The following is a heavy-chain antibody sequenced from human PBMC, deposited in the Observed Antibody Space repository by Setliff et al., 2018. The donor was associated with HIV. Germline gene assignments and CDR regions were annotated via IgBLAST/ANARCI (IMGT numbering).Heavy chain of an antibody. CDR3: AKDRAPGNPPLQWLGD. J-gene: IGHJ4*02. CDR1: GFAFSDYD. CDR2: IGTGGDT. V-gene: IGHV3-13*01. D-gene: IGHD6-19*01. Sequence: GGSLRLSCATSGFAFSDYDFHWVRQVTGEGLEWVSAIGTGGDTYYADSVKGRFTISRENAKNSLYLQMNNVRAGDTAVYYCAKDRAPGNPPLQWLGDWGQGTLVTVSS.